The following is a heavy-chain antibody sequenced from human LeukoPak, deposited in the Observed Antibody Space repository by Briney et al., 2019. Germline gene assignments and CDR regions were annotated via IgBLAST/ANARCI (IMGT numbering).Heavy chain of an antibody. V-gene: IGHV4-61*05. D-gene: IGHD3-9*01. CDR3: ARGRYRSWLLFYYYMDV. CDR2: IYYSGST. J-gene: IGHJ6*03. CDR1: GGSISSSSYY. Sequence: PSETLSLTCTVSGGSISSSSYYWGWIRQPPGKGLEWIGYIYYSGSTNYNPSLKSRVTISVDTSKNQFSLKLSSVTAADTAVYYCARGRYRSWLLFYYYMDVWGKGTTVTISS.